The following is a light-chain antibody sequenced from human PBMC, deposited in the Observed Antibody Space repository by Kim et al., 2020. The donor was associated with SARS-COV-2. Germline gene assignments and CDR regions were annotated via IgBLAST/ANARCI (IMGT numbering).Light chain of an antibody. CDR2: GVT. J-gene: IGLJ1*01. CDR1: GSDVGGYNL. CDR3: SSYAASTTLL. V-gene: IGLV2-14*03. Sequence: QSVLTQPASVSGSPGQSITISCTGTGSDVGGYNLVSWYQHHPGKDPKLIIFGVTNRPSGIPNRFSGSKSGDTASLTISGLQPEDEADYFCSSYAASTTLLFGPGTKVTVL.